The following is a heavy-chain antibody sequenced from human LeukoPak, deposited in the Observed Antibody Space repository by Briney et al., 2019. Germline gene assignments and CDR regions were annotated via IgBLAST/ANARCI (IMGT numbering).Heavy chain of an antibody. Sequence: GGSLRLSCAASGFTFSSYAMSWVRQAPGKGLEWVSAISGSGGSTYYADSVKGQFTISRDNSKNTLYLQMNSLRAEDTAVYYCAKSGQWELPGYYYYMDVWGKGTTVTVSS. CDR3: AKSGQWELPGYYYYMDV. J-gene: IGHJ6*03. CDR2: ISGSGGST. V-gene: IGHV3-23*01. D-gene: IGHD1-26*01. CDR1: GFTFSSYA.